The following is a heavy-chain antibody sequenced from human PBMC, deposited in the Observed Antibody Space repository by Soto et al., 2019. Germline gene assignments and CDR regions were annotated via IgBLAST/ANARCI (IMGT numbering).Heavy chain of an antibody. CDR1: GGSISSGGYY. CDR2: IYYSGST. V-gene: IGHV4-31*03. D-gene: IGHD4-17*01. CDR3: ARVFRYGTNWFDP. J-gene: IGHJ5*02. Sequence: QVQLQESGPGLVKPSQTLSLTCTVSGGSISSGGYYWSWIRQHPGKGLEWIGYIYYSGSTYYNPSLKSRVIISVDTSKNQCSLKLSSVTAADTAVYYCARVFRYGTNWFDPWGQGTLVTVSS.